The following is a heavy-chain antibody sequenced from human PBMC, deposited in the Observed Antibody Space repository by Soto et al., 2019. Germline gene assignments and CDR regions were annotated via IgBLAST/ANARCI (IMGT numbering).Heavy chain of an antibody. CDR1: GFTFSSYA. D-gene: IGHD5-18*01. Sequence: GGSLRLSCAASGFTFSSYAMHWVRQAPGKGLEWVAVISYDGSNKYYADSVKGRFTISRDNSKNTLYLQMNSLRAEDTAVYYCARDAGIQLWLLYFDYWGQGTLVTVS. V-gene: IGHV3-30-3*01. CDR3: ARDAGIQLWLLYFDY. CDR2: ISYDGSNK. J-gene: IGHJ4*02.